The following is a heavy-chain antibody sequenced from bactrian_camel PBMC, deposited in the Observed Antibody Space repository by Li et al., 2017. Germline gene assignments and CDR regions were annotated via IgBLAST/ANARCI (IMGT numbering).Heavy chain of an antibody. V-gene: IGHV3S29*01. D-gene: IGHD6*01. J-gene: IGHJ6*01. CDR3: AAARESCSWFVRRPLGPLSLILVT. Sequence: SWVRQAPGKELEWVSTITNIGRTSYSAPVKGRFVISRDNAKNTLYLQLNSVRPEDTAMYYCAAARESCSWFVRRPLGPLSLILVTGARGPRSPSP. CDR2: ITNIGRTS.